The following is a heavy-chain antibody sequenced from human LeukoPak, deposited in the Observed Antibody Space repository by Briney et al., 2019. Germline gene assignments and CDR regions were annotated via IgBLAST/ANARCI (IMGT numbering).Heavy chain of an antibody. CDR3: ARQYGRPFDY. Sequence: GESLKISCKCSGYTFSSSWIGWVRQMPGKGLEWMGIIYPGDSDTKSTPSFQGQVTISTDKSINTAYLQWSSLKATDTGIYYCARQYGRPFDYWGQGTLATVSS. CDR1: GYTFSSSW. D-gene: IGHD4-17*01. CDR2: IYPGDSDT. J-gene: IGHJ4*02. V-gene: IGHV5-51*01.